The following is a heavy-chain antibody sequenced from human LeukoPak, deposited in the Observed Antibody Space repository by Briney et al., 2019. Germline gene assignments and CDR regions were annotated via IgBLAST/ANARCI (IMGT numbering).Heavy chain of an antibody. J-gene: IGHJ5*02. D-gene: IGHD5-24*01. CDR2: IYNSGST. CDR1: GGSISSYY. CDR3: AKSWRPRRWPDSFDP. V-gene: IGHV4-59*01. Sequence: PSETLSPTCTVSGGSISSYYWSWIRQPPGKGLEWIGYIYNSGSTNHNPSLRSRVTISVDTSKNQFSLKLSSVTAADTAVYYCAKSWRPRRWPDSFDPWGQGTLVTVSS.